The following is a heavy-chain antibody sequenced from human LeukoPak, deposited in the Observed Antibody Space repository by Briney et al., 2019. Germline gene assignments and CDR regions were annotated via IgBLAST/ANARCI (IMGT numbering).Heavy chain of an antibody. V-gene: IGHV3-74*01. J-gene: IGHJ6*03. CDR1: GFTFSNYW. Sequence: QTGGSLRLSCAASGFTFSNYWMHWVRQAPGKGLVWVSRINSDGINTSYADSVKGRFTISRDNAKNTLYLQMNSLRAEDTAVYYCAKGQPNLKYYYGSGSYIPNYYYMDVWGKGTTVTVSS. CDR3: AKGQPNLKYYYGSGSYIPNYYYMDV. CDR2: INSDGINT. D-gene: IGHD3-10*01.